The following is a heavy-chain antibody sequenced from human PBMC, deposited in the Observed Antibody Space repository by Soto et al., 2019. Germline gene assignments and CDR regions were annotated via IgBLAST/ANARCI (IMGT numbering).Heavy chain of an antibody. CDR3: AKVHTILGGPYYYYGMDV. J-gene: IGHJ6*02. CDR1: GFTFSSYA. CDR2: ISGSGGST. Sequence: GGSLRLSCAASGFTFSSYAMSWVRQAPGKGLEWVSAISGSGGSTYYADSVKGRFTISRDNSKNTLYLQMNSLRAEDTAVYYCAKVHTILGGPYYYYGMDVWGQGTTVTVSS. D-gene: IGHD3-3*01. V-gene: IGHV3-23*01.